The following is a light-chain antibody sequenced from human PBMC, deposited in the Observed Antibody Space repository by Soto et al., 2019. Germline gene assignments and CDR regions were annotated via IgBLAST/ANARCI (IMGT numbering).Light chain of an antibody. CDR1: QSVSSSY. Sequence: EILLTQSPCTLSLSPGERATLSCRATQSVSSSYLAWYQQKPGQAPRLLIYGASSRATGIPDRFSGSGSGTDFTLTISRLEPEDFAVYYCQQYGSSPPAITFGQGTRLE. V-gene: IGKV3-20*01. CDR2: GAS. CDR3: QQYGSSPPAIT. J-gene: IGKJ5*01.